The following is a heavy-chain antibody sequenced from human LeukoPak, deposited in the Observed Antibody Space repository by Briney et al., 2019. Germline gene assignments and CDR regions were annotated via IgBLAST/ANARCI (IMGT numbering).Heavy chain of an antibody. CDR1: GGSISSSNW. J-gene: IGHJ4*02. CDR2: IYHTGST. V-gene: IGHV4-4*02. CDR3: ARVDGRAVAGPLGLDY. D-gene: IGHD6-19*01. Sequence: PSETLSLTCAVSGGSISSSNWWSWVRQPPGQGLAWIGEIYHTGSTNSNPSLKSRVTISVDKSKNQFSLKLSSVTAADTAVYYCARVDGRAVAGPLGLDYWGQGTLVTVSS.